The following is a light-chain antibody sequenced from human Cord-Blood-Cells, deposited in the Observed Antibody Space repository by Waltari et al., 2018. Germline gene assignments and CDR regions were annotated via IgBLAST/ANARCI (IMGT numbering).Light chain of an antibody. CDR2: AAS. CDR3: QQSYSTPRT. J-gene: IGKJ1*01. CDR1: QSISSY. V-gene: IGKV1-39*01. Sequence: DIKMTQSSFSLSASVGDRVTIPCRASQSISSYLNWYQQKPGKAPKLLIYAASSLQSGVPSRFSGSGSGTDFTLTISSLQPEDFATYYCQQSYSTPRTFGQGTKVEIK.